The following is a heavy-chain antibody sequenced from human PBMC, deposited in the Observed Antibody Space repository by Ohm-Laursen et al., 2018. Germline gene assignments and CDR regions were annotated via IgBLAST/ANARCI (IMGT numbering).Heavy chain of an antibody. CDR2: INHSRST. CDR3: ARVRLYYDSSGYVPSDYYGMVV. D-gene: IGHD3-22*01. CDR1: GGSFSGYY. V-gene: IGHV4-34*01. Sequence: SETLSLTCAVYGGSFSGYYWNWIRQPPGKGLEWIGEINHSRSTKYNSSFKSRVTISVDTSKNQFSLKLSSVTAADTAVYYCARVRLYYDSSGYVPSDYYGMVVWGQGTTVTVSS. J-gene: IGHJ6*02.